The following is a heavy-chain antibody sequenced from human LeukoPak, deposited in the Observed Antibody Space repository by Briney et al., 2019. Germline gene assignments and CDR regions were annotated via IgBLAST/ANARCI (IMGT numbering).Heavy chain of an antibody. D-gene: IGHD3-10*01. CDR3: ARILDMVRGPPRPPDY. V-gene: IGHV1-18*01. Sequence: GASVKVSCKASGYTFTSYGISWVRQAPGQGLEWMGWIGAYNGNTNYAQKLQGRVTMTTDTSTSTAYMELRSLRSDDTAVYYCARILDMVRGPPRPPDYWGQGTLVTVSS. CDR2: IGAYNGNT. CDR1: GYTFTSYG. J-gene: IGHJ4*02.